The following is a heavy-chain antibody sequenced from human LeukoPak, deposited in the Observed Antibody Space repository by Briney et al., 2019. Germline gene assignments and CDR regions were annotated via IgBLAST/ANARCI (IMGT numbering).Heavy chain of an antibody. Sequence: GGSLRLSCAASGFTFRNYVIRWVRQAPGKGLEWVAVTSSDLNVKLYADSVKGRFTISRDNSRSTLYLQMNSLRPEDTAIYYCAREGYHGSGSPPSLYFDYWGQGTLVTVSS. CDR1: GFTFRNYV. V-gene: IGHV3-30-3*01. CDR3: AREGYHGSGSPPSLYFDY. CDR2: TSSDLNVK. J-gene: IGHJ4*02. D-gene: IGHD3-10*01.